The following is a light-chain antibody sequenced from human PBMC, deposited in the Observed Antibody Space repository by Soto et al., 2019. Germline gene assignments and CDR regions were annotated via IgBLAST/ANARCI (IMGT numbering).Light chain of an antibody. CDR3: CSYAGSSAWV. Sequence: QSVLTQPASVSGSPGQSITISCTGTSSDVGSYNLVSWYRQEPGKAPKLMIYEGSKRPSGVSYRFSGSKFGNTASLTISGLQAEDEADYYCCSYAGSSAWVFGGGTKLTVL. CDR2: EGS. CDR1: SSDVGSYNL. V-gene: IGLV2-23*01. J-gene: IGLJ3*02.